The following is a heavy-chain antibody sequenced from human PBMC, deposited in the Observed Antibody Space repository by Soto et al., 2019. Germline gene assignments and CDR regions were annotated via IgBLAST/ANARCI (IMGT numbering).Heavy chain of an antibody. CDR1: GGTFSSYT. CDR3: AARLGYCSGGSCSRGDY. V-gene: IGHV1-69*02. J-gene: IGHJ4*02. Sequence: GASVKVSCKASGGTFSSYTISWVRQAPGQGLEWMGRIIPILGIANYAQKFQGRVTITADKSTSTAYMELSSLRSEDTAVYYCAARLGYCSGGSCSRGDYWGQGTLVTVSS. CDR2: IIPILGIA. D-gene: IGHD2-15*01.